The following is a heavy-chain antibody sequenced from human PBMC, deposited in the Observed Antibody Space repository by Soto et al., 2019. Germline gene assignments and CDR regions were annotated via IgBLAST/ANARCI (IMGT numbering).Heavy chain of an antibody. CDR1: GFTFSGSA. J-gene: IGHJ5*02. CDR3: ARATRPSVITAMVRYNWCDM. V-gene: IGHV3-23*01. CDR2: ISGSGGNT. Sequence: EVQLLESGGRLIQPGGSLRLSCAPSGFTFSGSAMTWVRQAPGKGLEWVSTISGSGGNTYYADSVKGRFTVSRDNPKNTLSLETNSVRADDTAVYYCARATRPSVITAMVRYNWCDMWGQGTVGTVSS. D-gene: IGHD5-18*01.